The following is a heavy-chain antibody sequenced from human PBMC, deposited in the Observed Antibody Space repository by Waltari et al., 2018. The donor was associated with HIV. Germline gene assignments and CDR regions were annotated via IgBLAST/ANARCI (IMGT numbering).Heavy chain of an antibody. Sequence: QVQLQQWGAGLLKPSETLSLTCAVYGVTFSGYHWSWIRQTPGKGLEWIGEINHSGSTNYNPSLKSRITMSIDTSKNQFSLKLRSVTAADTTVYYCARAIAVASTGVFDYWGQGTLVTVSS. CDR2: INHSGST. CDR3: ARAIAVASTGVFDY. D-gene: IGHD6-19*01. J-gene: IGHJ4*02. CDR1: GVTFSGYH. V-gene: IGHV4-34*02.